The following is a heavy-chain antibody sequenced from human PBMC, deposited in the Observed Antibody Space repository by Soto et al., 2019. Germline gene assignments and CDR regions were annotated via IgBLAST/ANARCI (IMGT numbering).Heavy chain of an antibody. Sequence: QVQLQESGPGLVKPSETLSLTCTVSGGSISSYYWSWIRQPPGKGLEWIGYIYYSGSTNYNSSLNSRVSMSVDMTKTQVSRRLSSVTAADTAVYYFARLNVPFLSWFDPWGQGTLVTVS. CDR1: GGSISSYY. CDR2: IYYSGST. J-gene: IGHJ5*02. CDR3: ARLNVPFLSWFDP. V-gene: IGHV4-59*08. D-gene: IGHD3-16*02.